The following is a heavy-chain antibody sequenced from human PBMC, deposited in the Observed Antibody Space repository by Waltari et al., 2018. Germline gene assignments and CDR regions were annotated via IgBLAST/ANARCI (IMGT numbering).Heavy chain of an antibody. CDR3: ARELHWSARDY. CDR2: IKPDGSEK. D-gene: IGHD3-3*01. V-gene: IGHV3-7*01. Sequence: EVQLVESGGGLVKPGGSLRLSCAASGFTFNNWMSWVRQAPGKGLEWVANIKPDGSEKNYADSVKGRFTISIDNVKNSLYLQMNSLSLEDTAVYYCARELHWSARDYWGQGTLVTVSS. CDR1: GFTFNNW. J-gene: IGHJ4*02.